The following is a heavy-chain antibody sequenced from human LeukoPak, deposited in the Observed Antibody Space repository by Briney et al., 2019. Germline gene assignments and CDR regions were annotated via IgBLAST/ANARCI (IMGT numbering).Heavy chain of an antibody. Sequence: SVKVSCXASGGTFSSYTISWVRQARGQGLEWMGRIIPTPGIANYAQKFQGRVTITADKSTSTAYMELSSLRSEDTAVYYCARSTTNTIFGVVNWFDPWGQGTLVTVSS. V-gene: IGHV1-69*02. CDR3: ARSTTNTIFGVVNWFDP. D-gene: IGHD3-3*01. CDR1: GGTFSSYT. J-gene: IGHJ5*02. CDR2: IIPTPGIA.